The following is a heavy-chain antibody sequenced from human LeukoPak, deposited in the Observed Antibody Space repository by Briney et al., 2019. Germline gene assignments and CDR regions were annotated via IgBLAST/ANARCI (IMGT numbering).Heavy chain of an antibody. Sequence: PGGSLRLSCAASGFTFSSYAMSWVRQAPGKGLEWVSGISGSGSSPYYADSVKGRFTISRDNSKNTLYLQMNSLRAEDTAVYYCAKDLCISSGSPGYYLDYWGQGTLVTVSA. V-gene: IGHV3-23*01. D-gene: IGHD1-26*01. CDR3: AKDLCISSGSPGYYLDY. J-gene: IGHJ4*02. CDR1: GFTFSSYA. CDR2: ISGSGSSP.